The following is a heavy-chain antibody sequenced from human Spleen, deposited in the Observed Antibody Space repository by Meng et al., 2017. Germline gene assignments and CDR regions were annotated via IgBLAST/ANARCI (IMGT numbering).Heavy chain of an antibody. CDR3: VKGYRIVGASQFDF. J-gene: IGHJ4*02. V-gene: IGHV3-23*01. D-gene: IGHD1-26*01. CDR2: ISGSSART. CDR1: GFTFDDYG. Sequence: GESLKISCAASGFTFDDYGMSWVRQAPGKGLQWVSAISGSSARTDYADSVKGRFTISRDNSKNMLSLQMNSLRVEDTAVYYCVKGYRIVGASQFDFWGQGTLVTVSS.